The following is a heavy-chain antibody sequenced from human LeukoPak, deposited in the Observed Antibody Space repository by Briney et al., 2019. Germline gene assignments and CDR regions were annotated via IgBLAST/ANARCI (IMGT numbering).Heavy chain of an antibody. V-gene: IGHV3-30*03. CDR1: GFTFSSYG. CDR3: AAEYYDIWTGYYGYFQH. Sequence: GGSLRLSCAASGFTFSSYGMHWVRQAPGKGLEWVAVISYDGSNKYYADSVKGRFTISRDNSKNTLYLQMNSLRAEDTAVYYCAAEYYDIWTGYYGYFQHWGQGTLVTVSS. J-gene: IGHJ1*01. D-gene: IGHD3-9*01. CDR2: ISYDGSNK.